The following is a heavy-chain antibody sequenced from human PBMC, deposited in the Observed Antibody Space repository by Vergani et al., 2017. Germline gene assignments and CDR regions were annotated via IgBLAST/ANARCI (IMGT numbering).Heavy chain of an antibody. CDR2: IYPGDSDT. D-gene: IGHD2-2*01. J-gene: IGHJ6*02. CDR1: GYSFTSYW. V-gene: IGHV5-51*01. CDR3: ARVSGCSSTSYYYYYYYGMDV. Sequence: EVQLVQSGAEVKKPGESLKISCKGSGYSFTSYWIGWVRQMPGKGLEWMGIIYPGDSDTRYSPSFQGQVTISADKSISTAYLQWSSLKASDTAMYYCARVSGCSSTSYYYYYYYGMDVWGQGTTVTVSS.